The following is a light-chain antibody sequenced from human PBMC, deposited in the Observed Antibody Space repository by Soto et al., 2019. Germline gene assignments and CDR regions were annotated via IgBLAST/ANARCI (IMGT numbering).Light chain of an antibody. CDR3: QQRSNWGFT. CDR1: QSVSSY. CDR2: DAS. Sequence: IVLTQSPATLSLSPGERATLSCRASQSVSSYLAWYQQKPGQAPRLLIYDASNRATGIPARFSGSGSGTDFTLTISSLEPEDFAVYYCQQRSNWGFTFGPGTKVDIK. J-gene: IGKJ3*01. V-gene: IGKV3-11*01.